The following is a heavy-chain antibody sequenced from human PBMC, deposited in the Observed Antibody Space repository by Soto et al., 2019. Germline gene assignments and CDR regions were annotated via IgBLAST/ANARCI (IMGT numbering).Heavy chain of an antibody. V-gene: IGHV1-18*04. CDR2: ISAYNGNT. Sequence: GASVKVSCKASGYTFTSYGISWVRQAPGQGLEWMGWISAYNGNTNYAQKLQGRVTMTTDTSTSTAYMELRSLRSDDTAVYYCARGRYSSSWMGFDFDYWGQGTLVTVSS. CDR3: ARGRYSSSWMGFDFDY. CDR1: GYTFTSYG. J-gene: IGHJ4*02. D-gene: IGHD6-13*01.